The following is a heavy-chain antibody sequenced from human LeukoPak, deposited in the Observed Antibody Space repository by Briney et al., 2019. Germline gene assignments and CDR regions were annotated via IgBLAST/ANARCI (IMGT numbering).Heavy chain of an antibody. CDR1: GFTLVGYA. Sequence: GGSLRLSCAASGFTLVGYAMSWVRQAPGKGLEWVSGINGNGDSTYYADSVKGRFTISRDNSKDTLYLQMNSLGAEDTAVYYCAEDRPNGSDHWGQGTLVTVSS. V-gene: IGHV3-23*01. J-gene: IGHJ5*02. CDR3: AEDRPNGSDH. CDR2: INGNGDST. D-gene: IGHD1-26*01.